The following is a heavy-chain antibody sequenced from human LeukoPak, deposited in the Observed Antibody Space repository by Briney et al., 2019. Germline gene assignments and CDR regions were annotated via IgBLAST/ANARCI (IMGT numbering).Heavy chain of an antibody. CDR2: IYSSGTT. CDR3: ARQRWRDDILNYPYYALDV. V-gene: IGHV4-59*08. CDR1: GGSISNYY. D-gene: IGHD1-1*01. J-gene: IGHJ6*02. Sequence: SETLSLTCTVSGGSISNYYWSWIRQPPGKGLEWIGYIYSSGTTDYNPSLKSRVSISKDTSKNQFSLRLSSVTAADTAVYYCARQRWRDDILNYPYYALDVWGQGTTVTVS.